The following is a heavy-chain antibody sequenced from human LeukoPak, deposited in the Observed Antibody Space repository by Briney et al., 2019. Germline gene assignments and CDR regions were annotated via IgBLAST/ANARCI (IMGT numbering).Heavy chain of an antibody. V-gene: IGHV3-7*01. Sequence: PGGSLRLSCAASGFTFSSYWMSWVRQAPGKGLEWVANIKQDGSEKYYVDSVKGRFTISRDNAKNSLYLQMNSLRAEDTAVYYCARDTNNYGSGSYYDYWGQGTLVTVSS. J-gene: IGHJ4*02. CDR2: IKQDGSEK. D-gene: IGHD3-10*01. CDR3: ARDTNNYGSGSYYDY. CDR1: GFTFSSYW.